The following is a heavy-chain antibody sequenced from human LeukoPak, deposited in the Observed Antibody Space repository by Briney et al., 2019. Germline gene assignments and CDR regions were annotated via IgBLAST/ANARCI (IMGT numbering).Heavy chain of an antibody. CDR3: ASQDYYDSSGYGNY. CDR2: IYYSGST. J-gene: IGHJ4*02. CDR1: GXSISSSSYY. V-gene: IGHV4-39*01. Sequence: SETLSLTCSVSGXSISSSSYYWGWIRQPPGKGLEWIGSIYYSGSTYYNPSLKSRVTISVDTSKNQFSLKLSSVTAADTAVYYCASQDYYDSSGYGNYWGQGTLVTVSS. D-gene: IGHD3-22*01.